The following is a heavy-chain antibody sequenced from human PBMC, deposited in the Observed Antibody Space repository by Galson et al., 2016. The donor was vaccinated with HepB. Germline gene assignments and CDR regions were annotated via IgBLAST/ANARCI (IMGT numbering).Heavy chain of an antibody. V-gene: IGHV3-64D*09. CDR1: GFTFSSYT. Sequence: SLRLSCAASGFTFSSYTIYWVRQAPGKGLEYVSALSSNGGSTYYAHSVKGRFTISRDNSNNTLYLQMSSLRPEDTAVYYCVKPPATSGYETGDYNYYDMDVWGQGTTVTVSS. D-gene: IGHD5-12*01. CDR3: VKPPATSGYETGDYNYYDMDV. CDR2: LSSNGGST. J-gene: IGHJ6*02.